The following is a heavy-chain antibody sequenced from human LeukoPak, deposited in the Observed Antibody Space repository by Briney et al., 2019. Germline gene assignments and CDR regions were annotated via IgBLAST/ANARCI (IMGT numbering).Heavy chain of an antibody. D-gene: IGHD3-22*01. V-gene: IGHV4-59*12. Sequence: PSETLSLTCTVSGGSISSYYWSWIRQPPGKGLEWIGYIYYSGSTNYNPSLKSRVTISVDTSKNQFSLKLSSVTAADTAVYYCARDMRDYYDSSGYPDAFDIWGQGTMVTVSS. CDR3: ARDMRDYYDSSGYPDAFDI. CDR1: GGSISSYY. J-gene: IGHJ3*02. CDR2: IYYSGST.